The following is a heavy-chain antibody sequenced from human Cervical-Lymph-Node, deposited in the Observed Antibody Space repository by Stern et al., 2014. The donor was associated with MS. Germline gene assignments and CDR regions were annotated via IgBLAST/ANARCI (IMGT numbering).Heavy chain of an antibody. CDR2: INPNSGGT. CDR1: GYSFTGYD. CDR3: ATVGTSDY. Sequence: QVQLVQSGAEVKKPGASVKVSCKASGYSFTGYDMHWVRQAPGQGLEWMGRINPNSGGTNYEQKFEGRVTMTRDTSINTAYMELSSLRSDDMAVYYCATVGTSDYWGQGTLVTVSS. V-gene: IGHV1-2*06. J-gene: IGHJ4*02.